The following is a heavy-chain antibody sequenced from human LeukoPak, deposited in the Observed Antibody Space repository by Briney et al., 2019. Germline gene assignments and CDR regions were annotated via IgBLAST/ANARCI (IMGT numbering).Heavy chain of an antibody. V-gene: IGHV3-23*01. D-gene: IGHD7-27*01. J-gene: IGHJ4*02. CDR2: IGGDGGFT. CDR1: GFTFSNYA. Sequence: GGSLRLSCAASGFTFSNYAMSWVRQAPGKGLEWVSVIGGDGGFTYYADSVKGRFTISRDNSRDTLYLRMNSLRAEDTALYHCARRELGADYWGQGTLVTVSS. CDR3: ARRELGADY.